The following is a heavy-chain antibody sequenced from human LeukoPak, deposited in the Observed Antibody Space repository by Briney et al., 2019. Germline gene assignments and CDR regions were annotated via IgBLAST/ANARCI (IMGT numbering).Heavy chain of an antibody. V-gene: IGHV3-53*01. J-gene: IGHJ4*02. Sequence: PGGSLRLSCAASGVTFSSNYRSWVRQAPGKGLEWVWVIYSGGSTYYEASVKGRVTISRDNSKNPLYLQMNCVRAADTAVYYCARDFSVASKYSYGFDYWGQGTLVTVSS. D-gene: IGHD5-18*01. CDR1: GVTFSSNY. CDR2: IYSGGST. CDR3: ARDFSVASKYSYGFDY.